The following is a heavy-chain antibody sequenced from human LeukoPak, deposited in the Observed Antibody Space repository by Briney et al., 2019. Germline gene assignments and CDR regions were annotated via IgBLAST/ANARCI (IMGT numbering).Heavy chain of an antibody. D-gene: IGHD3-10*01. J-gene: IGHJ4*02. CDR1: GFTFSSYR. CDR3: ARLDYYGPQDY. Sequence: GGSLRLSCTVSGFTFSSYRMTWVRQAPGKGLEWVANIKQDGSEKYYVDSVKGRFTISRDNAKNSLYLQMNSLRAEDTAVYYCARLDYYGPQDYWGQGTLVTVSS. CDR2: IKQDGSEK. V-gene: IGHV3-7*01.